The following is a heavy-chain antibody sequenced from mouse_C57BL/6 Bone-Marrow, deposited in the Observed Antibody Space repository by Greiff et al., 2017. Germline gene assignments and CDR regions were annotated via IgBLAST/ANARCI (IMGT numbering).Heavy chain of an antibody. CDR2: IYPGSGNT. D-gene: IGHD1-1*01. CDR3: ARGGHYGSSFWFAY. J-gene: IGHJ3*01. Sequence: QVHVKQSGAELVRPGASVKLSCKASGYTFTDYYINWVKQRPGQGLEWIARIYPGSGNTYYNEKFKGKATLTAEKSSSTAYMQLSSLTSEDSAVYFCARGGHYGSSFWFAYWGQGTLVTVSA. V-gene: IGHV1-76*01. CDR1: GYTFTDYY.